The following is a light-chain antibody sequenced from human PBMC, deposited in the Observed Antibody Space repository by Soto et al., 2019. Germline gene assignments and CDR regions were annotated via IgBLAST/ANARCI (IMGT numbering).Light chain of an antibody. J-gene: IGKJ4*01. CDR2: DAS. CDR3: QQFNNWPLT. CDR1: QSLGSD. Sequence: EIVLTQSPVTLSLSPGERATLSCRASQSLGSDLAWYQQKPGQAPRLLIYDASKRATDIPARFSGSGSGIDFTLTISNLEPEDFAVYYCQQFNNWPLTFGGGTKVESK. V-gene: IGKV3-11*01.